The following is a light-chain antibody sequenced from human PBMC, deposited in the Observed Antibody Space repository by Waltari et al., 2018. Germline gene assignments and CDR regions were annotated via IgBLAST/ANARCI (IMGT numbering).Light chain of an antibody. V-gene: IGKV3-15*01. J-gene: IGKJ5*01. CDR3: QQYNNWPPVT. Sequence: EIVMTQSPATLSVSPGERATLSCRASQSVSIKLAWYQQKPGQAPRLLMYEASTRATGIPARFSGSGSGTECTLTISSLQSEDFATYYWQQYNNWPPVTFGQGTRLEIK. CDR2: EAS. CDR1: QSVSIK.